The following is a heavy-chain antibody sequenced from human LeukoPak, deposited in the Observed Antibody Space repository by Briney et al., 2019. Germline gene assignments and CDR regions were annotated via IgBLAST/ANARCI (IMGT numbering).Heavy chain of an antibody. V-gene: IGHV3-53*01. CDR3: ARLGFVVPAVILDY. CDR2: IYIGGST. CDR1: GFTVSSNY. J-gene: IGHJ4*02. Sequence: PGGSLRLSCAASGFTVSSNYMSWVRQAPGKGLEWVSVIYIGGSTYYADSVKGRFTISRDISKNTLYLQMNSLRAEDTAMYYCARLGFVVPAVILDYWGQGTLVTVSS. D-gene: IGHD2-2*02.